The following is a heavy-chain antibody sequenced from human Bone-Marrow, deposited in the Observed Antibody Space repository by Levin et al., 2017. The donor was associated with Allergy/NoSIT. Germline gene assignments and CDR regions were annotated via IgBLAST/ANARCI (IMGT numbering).Heavy chain of an antibody. D-gene: IGHD6-19*01. CDR1: GDSMSIFY. CDR2: IASTDIA. J-gene: IGHJ4*02. Sequence: PSETLSLTCTVSGDSMSIFYWGWIRQTPRKGLEWIGYIASTDIASYNPSLNSRVTISRDPSKRQFSLILKSVTGADTATYFCARGVGSGWYYDYWGQGILVTVSS. CDR3: ARGVGSGWYYDY. V-gene: IGHV4-59*01.